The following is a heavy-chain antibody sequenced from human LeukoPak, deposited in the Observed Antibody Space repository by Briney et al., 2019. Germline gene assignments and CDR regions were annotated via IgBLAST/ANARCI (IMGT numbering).Heavy chain of an antibody. J-gene: IGHJ4*02. CDR2: MYTSGNT. D-gene: IGHD1-26*01. CDR3: ASAYYSFDY. V-gene: IGHV3-53*01. CDR1: GITISSNY. Sequence: GGSLRLSCAASGITISSNYMTWVRQAPGKGLEWVSVMYTSGNTYYADTVKGRFTISRDKSKNTVYLQMDGLTAEDTAVYYCASAYYSFDYWGLGTLVTVSS.